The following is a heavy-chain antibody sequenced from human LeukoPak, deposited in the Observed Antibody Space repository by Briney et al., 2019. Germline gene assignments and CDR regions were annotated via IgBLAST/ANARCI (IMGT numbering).Heavy chain of an antibody. CDR1: GYTFTSYG. J-gene: IGHJ3*02. Sequence: ASVKVSCKASGYTFTSYGISWVRQAPGQGLEWMGWISAYNGNTNYAQKLQGRVTMTTDTSTSTAYMELRSLRSDDTAVYYCARDRVEMATILGDVQGDASDIWGQGTMVTVSS. D-gene: IGHD5-24*01. CDR2: ISAYNGNT. V-gene: IGHV1-18*01. CDR3: ARDRVEMATILGDVQGDASDI.